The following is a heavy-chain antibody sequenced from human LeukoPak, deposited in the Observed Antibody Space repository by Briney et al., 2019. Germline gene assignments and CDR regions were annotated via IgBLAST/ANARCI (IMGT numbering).Heavy chain of an antibody. Sequence: PGRSPRLSCAASGFTFDDYAMHWVRQAPGKGLEWGSGISWNSGSIGYADSVKGRFTISRDNAKNSLYLQMNSLRAEDTALYYCAKDLGYSGYDSIFDYWGQGTLVTVSS. D-gene: IGHD5-12*01. V-gene: IGHV3-9*01. CDR2: ISWNSGSI. CDR3: AKDLGYSGYDSIFDY. J-gene: IGHJ4*02. CDR1: GFTFDDYA.